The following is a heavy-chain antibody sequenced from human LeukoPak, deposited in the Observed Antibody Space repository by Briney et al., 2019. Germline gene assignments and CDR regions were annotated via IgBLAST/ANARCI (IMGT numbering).Heavy chain of an antibody. V-gene: IGHV3-21*01. Sequence: GGSLRLSCAASGFTFGDYTMNWVRLAPGKGLEWVSSISGSSNYIYYADSVKGRFTISRGNAKNSLYLQMNSLRVEDTAVYYCARDESGDNDAFDIWGQGTMVTVSS. CDR3: ARDESGDNDAFDI. D-gene: IGHD2-21*01. CDR2: ISGSSNYI. CDR1: GFTFGDYT. J-gene: IGHJ3*02.